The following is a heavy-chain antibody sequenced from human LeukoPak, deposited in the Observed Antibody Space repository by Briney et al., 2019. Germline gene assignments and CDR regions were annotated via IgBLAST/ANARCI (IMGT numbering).Heavy chain of an antibody. J-gene: IGHJ4*02. Sequence: PSETLSLTCSVSGGSISIYYWTWIRQIPGKGLEWIGYIYYTGTTNYNPLFESRATISVDTSKNQFSLKLTSVTAADTAVYFCARGEDFERYYLADWGQGTLVTVSS. CDR1: GGSISIYY. CDR2: IYYTGTT. CDR3: ARGEDFERYYLAD. V-gene: IGHV4-59*01. D-gene: IGHD3-9*01.